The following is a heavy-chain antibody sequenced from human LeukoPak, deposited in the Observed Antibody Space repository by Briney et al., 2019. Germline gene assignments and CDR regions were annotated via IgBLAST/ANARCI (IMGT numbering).Heavy chain of an antibody. CDR1: GGSISSSSYY. CDR3: ALTYSSSWYVPGYYYGMDV. V-gene: IGHV4-39*01. Sequence: SETLSLTCTVSGGSISSSSYYWGWIRQPPGKGLEWIGSIYYSGSTYYNPSLKSRVTISVDTSKNQFSLKLSSVTAADTAVYYCALTYSSSWYVPGYYYGMDVWGQGTTVTVSS. CDR2: IYYSGST. J-gene: IGHJ6*02. D-gene: IGHD6-13*01.